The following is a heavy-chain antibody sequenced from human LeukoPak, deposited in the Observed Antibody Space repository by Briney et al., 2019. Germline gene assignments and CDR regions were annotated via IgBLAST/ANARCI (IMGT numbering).Heavy chain of an antibody. CDR2: IYYSGST. CDR1: GGSISSYY. Sequence: SETLSLTCTVSGGSISSYYWSWIRQPPGKGLGWIGYIYYSGSTNYNPSLKSRVTISVDTSKNQFSLKLSSVTAADTAVYYCARGGGIAAAGTKRVYYYGMDVWGQGTTVTVSS. V-gene: IGHV4-59*01. D-gene: IGHD6-13*01. CDR3: ARGGGIAAAGTKRVYYYGMDV. J-gene: IGHJ6*02.